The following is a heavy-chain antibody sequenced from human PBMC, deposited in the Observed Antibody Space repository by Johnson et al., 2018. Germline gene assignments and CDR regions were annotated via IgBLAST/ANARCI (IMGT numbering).Heavy chain of an antibody. J-gene: IGHJ3*02. Sequence: EVQLVESGGGLVKPGGSLRLSCAASGFSFSSYSMNWVRQAPGKGLEWVSSISSSSSYIYYADSVKGRFTISRDNSKNTLYLQMNSLRAEDTAVYYCAKDHTSRGWYPGIWGQGTMVTVSS. V-gene: IGHV3-21*04. CDR2: ISSSSSYI. D-gene: IGHD6-19*01. CDR1: GFSFSSYS. CDR3: AKDHTSRGWYPGI.